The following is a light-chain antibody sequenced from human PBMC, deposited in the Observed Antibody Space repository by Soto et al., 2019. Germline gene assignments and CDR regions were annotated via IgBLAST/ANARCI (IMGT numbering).Light chain of an antibody. CDR1: QSVSSN. CDR3: QQYNNWPSLT. Sequence: EIVMTQSPATLSVSPGERATLSCRASQSVSSNLAWYQQKPGQAPRLLIYGASTRATGIPARFSGSGSGTEITLTISSLQSEDFAVYYCQQYNNWPSLTFGQGTKLEIK. V-gene: IGKV3-15*01. J-gene: IGKJ2*01. CDR2: GAS.